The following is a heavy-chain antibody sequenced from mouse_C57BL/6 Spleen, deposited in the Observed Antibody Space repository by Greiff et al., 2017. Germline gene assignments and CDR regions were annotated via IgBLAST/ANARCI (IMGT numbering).Heavy chain of an antibody. J-gene: IGHJ3*01. CDR1: GYAFTNYL. CDR3: AKGAYYGSSAAWFAY. V-gene: IGHV1-54*01. CDR2: INPGSGGT. Sequence: VQLQQSGAELVRPGTSVKVSCKASGYAFTNYLIEWVKQRPGQGLEWIGVINPGSGGTNYNEKFKGKATLTADKSSSTAYMQLSSLTSEDSAVYFCAKGAYYGSSAAWFAYWGQGTLVTVSA. D-gene: IGHD1-1*01.